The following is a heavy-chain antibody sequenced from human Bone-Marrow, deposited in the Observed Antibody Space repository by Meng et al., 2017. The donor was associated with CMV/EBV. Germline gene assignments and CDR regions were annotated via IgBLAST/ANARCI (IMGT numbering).Heavy chain of an antibody. CDR1: GFTVSSNE. J-gene: IGHJ6*02. CDR3: ARIHYYYGMDV. V-gene: IGHV3-38-3*01. CDR2: ISGGST. Sequence: GESLKISCAASGFTVSSNEMSWVRQAPGKGLEWVSSISGGSTYYADSRKGRFTISRDNSKNTLHLQMNSLRAEDTAVYYCARIHYYYGMDVWGQGTTVTVSS. D-gene: IGHD2/OR15-2a*01.